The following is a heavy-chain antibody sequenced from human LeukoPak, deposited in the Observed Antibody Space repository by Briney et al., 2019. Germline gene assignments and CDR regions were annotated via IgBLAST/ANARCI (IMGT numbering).Heavy chain of an antibody. V-gene: IGHV3-23*01. D-gene: IGHD7-27*01. CDR2: LSGGGVA. Sequence: GGSLRLSCAVSGFTFNNFAMNWVRQPPGKGLEWVSSLSGGGVAHYADSVKGRFTISRDISNNTLFLQMNSLRGDDTAVYFCAKDLGRVVNQYALAYFRHWGQGTLVTVSS. CDR3: AKDLGRVVNQYALAYFRH. J-gene: IGHJ1*01. CDR1: GFTFNNFA.